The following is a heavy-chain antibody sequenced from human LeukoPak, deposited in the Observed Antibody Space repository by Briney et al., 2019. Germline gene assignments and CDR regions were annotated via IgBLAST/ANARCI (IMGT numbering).Heavy chain of an antibody. CDR1: GGSFSGYY. CDR3: ARPSSGWYKIDY. CDR2: INHSGST. D-gene: IGHD6-19*01. Sequence: SGTLSLTCAVYGGSFSGYYWSWIRQPPGKGLEWIGEINHSGSTNYNPSLKSRVTISVDTSKNQFSLKLSSVTAADTAVYYCARPSSGWYKIDYWGQGTLVTVSS. J-gene: IGHJ4*02. V-gene: IGHV4-34*01.